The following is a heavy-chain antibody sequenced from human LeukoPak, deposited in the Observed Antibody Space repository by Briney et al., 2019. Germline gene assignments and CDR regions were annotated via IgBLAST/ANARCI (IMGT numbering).Heavy chain of an antibody. CDR2: TRYDGSKN. V-gene: IGHV3-30*02. D-gene: IGHD4-17*01. CDR3: ARDRSTVTTWVDY. J-gene: IGHJ4*02. Sequence: GGSLRLSCAASGFTFSNYGMHWVRQAPGKGLEWVAFTRYDGSKNYYADSVKGRFTIFRDNSENTLYLHMNSLRAEDTAVYYCARDRSTVTTWVDYWGQGTLVTVSS. CDR1: GFTFSNYG.